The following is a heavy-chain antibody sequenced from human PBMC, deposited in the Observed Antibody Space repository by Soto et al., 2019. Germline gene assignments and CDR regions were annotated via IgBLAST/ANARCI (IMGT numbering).Heavy chain of an antibody. V-gene: IGHV4-34*01. Sequence: PETLSLTCAVYGGSFSGYYWSWIRQPPGKGLEWIGEINHSGSTNYNPSLKSRVTISVDTSKNQFSLKLSSVTAADTAVYYCARMAVRHYYYYGMDVWGQGTTVTVSS. CDR1: GGSFSGYY. J-gene: IGHJ6*02. D-gene: IGHD2-21*01. CDR3: ARMAVRHYYYYGMDV. CDR2: INHSGST.